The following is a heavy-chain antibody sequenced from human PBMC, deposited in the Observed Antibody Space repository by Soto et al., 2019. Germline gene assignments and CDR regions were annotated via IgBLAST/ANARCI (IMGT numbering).Heavy chain of an antibody. J-gene: IGHJ4*02. Sequence: QVQLVESGGGVVQPGRSLRLSCAASGFTFSSYGMHWVRQAPGKGLEWVAVIWYDGSNKYYADSVKGRFTISRDNSKNTLYLQMNSRRAEDTAVYYCARVYSSSWFEIDYWGQGTLVTVSS. CDR2: IWYDGSNK. CDR3: ARVYSSSWFEIDY. CDR1: GFTFSSYG. D-gene: IGHD6-13*01. V-gene: IGHV3-33*01.